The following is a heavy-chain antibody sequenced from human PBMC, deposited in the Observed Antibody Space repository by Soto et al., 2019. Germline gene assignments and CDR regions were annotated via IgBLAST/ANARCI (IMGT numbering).Heavy chain of an antibody. Sequence: QVQLVQSGAEVKKPGASVKVSCKASGYTFTSYGISWVRQAPGQGLEWMGWISAYNGNTNYAQKLQGRVTMTTDTSTSTAYMGLRSLRSDDTAVYYCARAIPKWSGTKNKGWFAPWGQGTLVTVSS. V-gene: IGHV1-18*01. CDR3: ARAIPKWSGTKNKGWFAP. J-gene: IGHJ5*02. CDR2: ISAYNGNT. CDR1: GYTFTSYG. D-gene: IGHD3-10*01.